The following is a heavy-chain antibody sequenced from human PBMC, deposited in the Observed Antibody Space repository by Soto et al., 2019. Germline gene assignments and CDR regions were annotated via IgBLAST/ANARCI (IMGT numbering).Heavy chain of an antibody. CDR3: AKGASHAPFEK. CDR1: GFAFNDFA. CDR2: ISGSGDKT. Sequence: EVHLLESGGDLVLPGGSLRLSCAASGFAFNDFAMNWVRQAPGKGPEWLSTISGSGDKTFHSDSVKGRLNISRDNSNNKMFLQMNSLRAEDTAIYYFAKGASHAPFEKWGRGTLFTVSS. J-gene: IGHJ4*02. V-gene: IGHV3-23*01.